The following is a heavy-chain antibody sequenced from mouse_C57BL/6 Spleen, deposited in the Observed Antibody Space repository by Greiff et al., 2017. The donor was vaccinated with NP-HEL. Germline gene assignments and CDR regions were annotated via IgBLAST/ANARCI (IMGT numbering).Heavy chain of an antibody. CDR2: IDPSDSYT. CDR1: GYTFTSYW. J-gene: IGHJ2*01. Sequence: VQLQQPGAELVMPGASVKLSCKASGYTFTSYWMHWVKQRPGQGLEWIGEIDPSDSYTNYNQKFKGKSTLTVDKSSSTAYMQLSSLTSEDSAVYYCARYGYYTFDYWGQGTTLTVSS. CDR3: ARYGYYTFDY. V-gene: IGHV1-69*01. D-gene: IGHD2-3*01.